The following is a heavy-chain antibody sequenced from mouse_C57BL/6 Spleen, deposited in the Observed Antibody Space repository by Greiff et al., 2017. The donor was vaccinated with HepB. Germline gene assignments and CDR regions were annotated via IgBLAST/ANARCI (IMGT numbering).Heavy chain of an antibody. J-gene: IGHJ1*03. V-gene: IGHV2-2*01. Sequence: VKLVESGPGLVQPSQSLSITCTVSGFSLTSYGVHWVRQSPGKGLEWLGVIWSGGSTDYNAAFISRLSISKDNSKSQVFFKMNSLQADDTAIYYCARNNYYGSSWYFDVWGTGTTVTVSS. CDR2: IWSGGST. D-gene: IGHD1-1*01. CDR1: GFSLTSYG. CDR3: ARNNYYGSSWYFDV.